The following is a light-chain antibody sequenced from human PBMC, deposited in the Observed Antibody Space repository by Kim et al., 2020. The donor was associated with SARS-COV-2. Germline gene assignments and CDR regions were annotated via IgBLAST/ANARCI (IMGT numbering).Light chain of an antibody. CDR3: QQYNSYSWT. CDR1: QSISSW. CDR2: KAS. V-gene: IGKV1-5*03. Sequence: DIQMTQSPSTLSASVGDRVTITCRASQSISSWLAWYQQKPGKAPKLLIYKASCLESGVPSRFSGSGSGTEFTLTISSLQPDDFATYYCQQYNSYSWTFGQGTKVDIK. J-gene: IGKJ1*01.